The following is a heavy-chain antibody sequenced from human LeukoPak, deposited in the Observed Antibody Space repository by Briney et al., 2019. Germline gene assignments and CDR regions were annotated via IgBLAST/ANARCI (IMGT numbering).Heavy chain of an antibody. CDR3: ASSIASFLFDY. V-gene: IGHV4-61*02. D-gene: IGHD2-21*01. CDR2: IYTSGST. Sequence: KTSETLSLTCTVSGGSISSGSYYWSWIRQPAGKGLEWIGRIYTSGSTNYNPSLKSRVTISVDTSKNQFSLKLSSVTAADTAVYYCASSIASFLFDYWGQGTLVTVSS. CDR1: GGSISSGSYY. J-gene: IGHJ4*02.